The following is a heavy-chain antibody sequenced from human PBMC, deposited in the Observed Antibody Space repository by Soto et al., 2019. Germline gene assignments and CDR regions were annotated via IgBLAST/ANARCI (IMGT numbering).Heavy chain of an antibody. Sequence: PSETLSLTCTVSSISVRSGTYYWAWIRQPPGKGLEWIGNIYYTEGTYYNPSLKSRVTISVDTPKNQVSLKLFSVTAADTAVYYCVSAAKWELLFDYWGQGTLVTVSS. J-gene: IGHJ4*02. V-gene: IGHV4-39*01. D-gene: IGHD1-26*01. CDR2: IYYTEGT. CDR3: VSAAKWELLFDY. CDR1: SISVRSGTYY.